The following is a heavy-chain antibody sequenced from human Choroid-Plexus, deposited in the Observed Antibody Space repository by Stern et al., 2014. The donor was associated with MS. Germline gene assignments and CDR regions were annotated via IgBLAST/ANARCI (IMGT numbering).Heavy chain of an antibody. D-gene: IGHD2/OR15-2a*01. Sequence: VQLVESGGGVVQPGRPLRLSCVASGFTFGSCVMHWVRQAPGKGLGWGAGVSYDGSNKYYADSVKGRFTISRDNSQNTLYMQMSSLRPEDTAVYYCAKDRQYLTYFFDHWGQGSLVTVSS. J-gene: IGHJ5*02. CDR3: AKDRQYLTYFFDH. CDR1: GFTFGSCV. CDR2: VSYDGSNK. V-gene: IGHV3-30*18.